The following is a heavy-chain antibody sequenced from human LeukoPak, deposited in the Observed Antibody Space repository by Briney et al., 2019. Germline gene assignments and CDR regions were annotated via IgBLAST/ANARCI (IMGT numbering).Heavy chain of an antibody. CDR1: GFTFSRYW. V-gene: IGHV3-74*01. J-gene: IGHJ4*02. D-gene: IGHD3-22*01. Sequence: GGSLRLSCAASGFTFSRYWMHWVRQGPGKGLVWVSRINSDGSSTSYADSVKGRFTISRDNAKNSLYLQMNSLRAEDTAVYYCARDTGWYYYDTWGQGTLVTVSS. CDR2: INSDGSST. CDR3: ARDTGWYYYDT.